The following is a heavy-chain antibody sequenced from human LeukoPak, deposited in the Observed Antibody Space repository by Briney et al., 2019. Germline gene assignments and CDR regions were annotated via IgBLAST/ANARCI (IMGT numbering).Heavy chain of an antibody. CDR3: ARGAGEATG. CDR1: GGSISSSSYY. Sequence: SETLSLTCTVSGGSISSSSYYWGWIRQPPGKGLEWIGSIYYSGSTYYNPSLKSRVTISVDTSKNQFSLKLSSVTAADTAVYYCARGAGEATGWGQGTLVTVSS. V-gene: IGHV4-39*07. CDR2: IYYSGST. J-gene: IGHJ4*02. D-gene: IGHD7-27*01.